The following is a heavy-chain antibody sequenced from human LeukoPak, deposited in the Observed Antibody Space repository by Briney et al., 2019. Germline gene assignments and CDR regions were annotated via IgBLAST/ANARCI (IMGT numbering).Heavy chain of an antibody. CDR3: AKEGGRYSGYDFPIDY. V-gene: IGHV3-23*01. Sequence: PGGSLRLSCAASGFTVSSNYMSWVRQAPGKGLEWVSAISGSGGSTYYADSVKGRFTISRDNSKNTLYLQMNSLRAEDTAVYYCAKEGGRYSGYDFPIDYWGQGTLVTVSS. J-gene: IGHJ4*02. CDR1: GFTVSSNY. D-gene: IGHD5-12*01. CDR2: ISGSGGST.